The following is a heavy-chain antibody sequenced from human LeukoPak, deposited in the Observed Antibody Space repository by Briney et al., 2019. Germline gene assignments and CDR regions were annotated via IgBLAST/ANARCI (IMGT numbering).Heavy chain of an antibody. V-gene: IGHV3-23*01. CDR1: GXTFSSYA. J-gene: IGHJ4*02. Sequence: GGSLRLSCAASGXTFSSYAMSWVRQAPGKGLEWVSGISGSGVSTYYADSVKGRFTISRDNSKNTLYLQMNSLRAEDTAVYYCAKDQDYVWGSYRFDWGQGILVTVSS. CDR3: AKDQDYVWGSYRFD. D-gene: IGHD3-16*02. CDR2: ISGSGVST.